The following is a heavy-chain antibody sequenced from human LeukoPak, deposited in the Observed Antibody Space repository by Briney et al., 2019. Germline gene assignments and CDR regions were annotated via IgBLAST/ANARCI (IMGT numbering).Heavy chain of an antibody. J-gene: IGHJ4*02. CDR3: ARDLYDILTGYYINSAYFDY. CDR2: ISGSSGST. Sequence: GGTLRLSCAASGFTFSSYGMSWVRQAPGKGLEWVSAISGSSGSTYYADSVKGRFTISRDNSKNTLYLQMNSLGAEDTAVYYCARDLYDILTGYYINSAYFDYWGQGTLVTVSS. CDR1: GFTFSSYG. V-gene: IGHV3-23*01. D-gene: IGHD3-9*01.